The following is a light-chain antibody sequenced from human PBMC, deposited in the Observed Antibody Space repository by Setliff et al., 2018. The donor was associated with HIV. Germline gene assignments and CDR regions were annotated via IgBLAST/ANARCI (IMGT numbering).Light chain of an antibody. Sequence: QSALTQPASVSGSPGQSITISCTGTSSDIGGFNCVSWYQLHPGKAPKLMIFDVSLRPSGVSNRFSGSKSGNTASLTISGLRAEDEADYFCNSYRSGSPYVFRTGTKVTVL. J-gene: IGLJ1*01. CDR1: SSDIGGFNC. CDR2: DVS. CDR3: NSYRSGSPYV. V-gene: IGLV2-14*01.